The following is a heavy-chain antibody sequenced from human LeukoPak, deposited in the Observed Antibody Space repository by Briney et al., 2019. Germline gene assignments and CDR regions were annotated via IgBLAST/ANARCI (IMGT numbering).Heavy chain of an antibody. Sequence: GASVKVSCKASGGTFSSYAISWVRQAPGQGLEWMGGIIPIFGTANYAQKFQGRVTITADESTSTAYMELSSLRSEDTAVYYCARQPGPTGYSSGWFDYWGQGTLVTVSS. CDR2: IIPIFGTA. CDR3: ARQPGPTGYSSGWFDY. V-gene: IGHV1-69*01. CDR1: GGTFSSYA. J-gene: IGHJ4*02. D-gene: IGHD6-19*01.